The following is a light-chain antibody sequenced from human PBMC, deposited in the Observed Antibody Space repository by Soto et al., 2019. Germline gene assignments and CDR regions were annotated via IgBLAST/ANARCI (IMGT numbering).Light chain of an antibody. CDR2: ATY. CDR3: LQYHSYPNT. V-gene: IGKV1-16*01. Sequence: DIQMTQSPSSLSASVGDRVTITCRASQGVGTFLAWFQQMPGKPPKSLIYATYSLHNGVSSRFSGGGSGTEFTLTISSLQPEDFATYYCLQYHSYPNTFGQGTRLEFK. J-gene: IGKJ5*01. CDR1: QGVGTF.